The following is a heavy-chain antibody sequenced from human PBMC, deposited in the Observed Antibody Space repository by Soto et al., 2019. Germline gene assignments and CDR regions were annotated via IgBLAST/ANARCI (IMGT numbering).Heavy chain of an antibody. Sequence: XSVKVSCKASGYSFTDYHIHWVRQAPGQGLEWLGRINPKSGGTSTAQKFQGWVTMTTDTSISTASMELTRLTSDDTAIYYCARGDSTDCSNGVCSFFYNHDMEVWGKGTTVTVS. CDR3: ARGDSTDCSNGVCSFFYNHDMEV. V-gene: IGHV1-2*04. J-gene: IGHJ6*04. D-gene: IGHD2-8*01. CDR2: INPKSGGT. CDR1: GYSFTDYH.